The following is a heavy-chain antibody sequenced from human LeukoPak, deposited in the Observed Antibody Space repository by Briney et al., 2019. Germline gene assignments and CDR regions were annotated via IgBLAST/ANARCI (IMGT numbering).Heavy chain of an antibody. V-gene: IGHV3-20*04. CDR1: GFTFDDYG. Sequence: GGSLRLSCAASGFTFDDYGMSWVRQAPGKGLEWVSGINWNGGSTGYADSVKGRFTISRDNAKDSLYLQMNSLRAEDTALYYCARARVKLRYFDWLPAGYWGQGTLVTVSS. CDR2: INWNGGST. CDR3: ARARVKLRYFDWLPAGY. D-gene: IGHD3-9*01. J-gene: IGHJ4*02.